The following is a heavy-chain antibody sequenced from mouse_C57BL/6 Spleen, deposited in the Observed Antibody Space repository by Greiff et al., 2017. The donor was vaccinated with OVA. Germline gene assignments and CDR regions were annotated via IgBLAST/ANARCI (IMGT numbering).Heavy chain of an antibody. CDR1: GYSITSGYY. J-gene: IGHJ1*03. CDR2: ISYDGSN. Sequence: DVQLQESGPGLVKPSQSLSLTCSVTGYSITSGYYWNWIRQFPGNKLEWMGYISYDGSNNYNPSLKNRISITRDTSKNQFFLKLNSVTTEDTATYYCARVLYYDYDVGYFDVWGTGTTVTVSS. V-gene: IGHV3-6*01. CDR3: ARVLYYDYDVGYFDV. D-gene: IGHD2-4*01.